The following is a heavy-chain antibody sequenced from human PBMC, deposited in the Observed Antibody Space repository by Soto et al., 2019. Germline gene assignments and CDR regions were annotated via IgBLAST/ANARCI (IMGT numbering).Heavy chain of an antibody. D-gene: IGHD3-10*01. CDR2: VYPDDSKT. J-gene: IGHJ3*02. Sequence: GESLKISCRGSGYSFRYFWIGWVRQMPGKGLEWMGIVYPDDSKTKYSPSFQGQITMSADKSIDTAYLQWTTLKASDTAMYYCARLGAVTLTDGDGFDIWGQGTMVTVSS. CDR3: ARLGAVTLTDGDGFDI. V-gene: IGHV5-51*01. CDR1: GYSFRYFW.